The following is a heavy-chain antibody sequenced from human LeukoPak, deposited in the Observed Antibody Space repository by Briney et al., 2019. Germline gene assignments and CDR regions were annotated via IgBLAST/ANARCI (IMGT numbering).Heavy chain of an antibody. CDR1: GGSIINHY. CDR2: IYSSGSA. CDR3: ARDVRYASGWSTPES. D-gene: IGHD6-19*01. J-gene: IGHJ5*02. Sequence: SETLSLTCTVSGGSIINHYWSWIRQPAGKGLEWIGRIYSSGSANYSPSLKSRVSMSIDTSNNHFSLNLTSVTAADTALYFCARDVRYASGWSTPESWGQGTLVTVSS. V-gene: IGHV4-4*07.